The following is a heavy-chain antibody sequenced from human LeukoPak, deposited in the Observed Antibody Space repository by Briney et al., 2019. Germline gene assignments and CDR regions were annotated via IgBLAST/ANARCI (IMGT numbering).Heavy chain of an antibody. CDR3: AREISGSGSYPDY. CDR1: GFAFNTYA. Sequence: GGTLRLYCAASGFAFNTYAMHWVRQAPGNGLEWVTLIWHDGSHKVYIDSVRGRFTISRDNSRNTVYLQMNGLRAEDTAVYYCAREISGSGSYPDYWGQGTLVTVSS. J-gene: IGHJ4*02. D-gene: IGHD3-10*01. CDR2: IWHDGSHK. V-gene: IGHV3-33*01.